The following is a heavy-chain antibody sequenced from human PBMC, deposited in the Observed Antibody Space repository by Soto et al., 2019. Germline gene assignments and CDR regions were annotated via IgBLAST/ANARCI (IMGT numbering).Heavy chain of an antibody. CDR3: ARAGYCDILAGSPPPFDY. Sequence: QVQLVQSGAEVKKPGSSVKVSCKASGGTFSSYAISWVRQAPGQGLEWMGGIIPIFSTGNHAQKFQGRVTTTADESTSTACMELSSLRSEDTAVYYCARAGYCDILAGSPPPFDYWGQGTLVTVSS. J-gene: IGHJ4*02. CDR2: IIPIFSTG. V-gene: IGHV1-69*12. CDR1: GGTFSSYA. D-gene: IGHD3-9*01.